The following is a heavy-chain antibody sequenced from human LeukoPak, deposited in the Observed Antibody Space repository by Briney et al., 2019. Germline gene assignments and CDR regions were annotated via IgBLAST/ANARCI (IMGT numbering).Heavy chain of an antibody. J-gene: IGHJ4*02. Sequence: GRSLRLSCAASGFTISDHFMDWVRQAPGKGLEWVGRTRNKARSYTTEYAASVKGRFTISRDDSKNSLYLQMNSLKTEDTAVYYCARGHDTSGYYYPAYWGLGTLVTVSS. CDR1: GFTISDHF. CDR2: TRNKARSYTT. V-gene: IGHV3-72*01. D-gene: IGHD3-22*01. CDR3: ARGHDTSGYYYPAY.